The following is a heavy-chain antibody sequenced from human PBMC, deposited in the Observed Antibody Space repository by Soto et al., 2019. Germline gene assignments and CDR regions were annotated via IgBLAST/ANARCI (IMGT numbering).Heavy chain of an antibody. Sequence: EVQLVESGGDLVQPGGSLRLSCSVSGFTFSNYWLHWVRQAPGKGLVWVSCINNDGTRTRYADSVKGRFTISRDNAKNILYLQMNSLRAEDPAFYYCSRDLHLPSFDYRGQGTLVTVSS. CDR2: INNDGTRT. CDR3: SRDLHLPSFDY. V-gene: IGHV3-74*01. J-gene: IGHJ4*02. CDR1: GFTFSNYW.